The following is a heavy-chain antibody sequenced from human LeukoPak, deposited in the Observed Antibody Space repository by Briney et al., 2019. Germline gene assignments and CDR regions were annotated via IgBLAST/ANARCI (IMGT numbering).Heavy chain of an antibody. Sequence: GGSLRLSCAASGFTFSNYAMHWVRQAPGKGLEYVSAISNDGISAYYANSVKGRFTVSRDNAKNSLYLQMNSLRAEDTAVYYCARLMTTVIKPFDYWGQGTLVTVSS. CDR2: ISNDGISA. J-gene: IGHJ4*02. V-gene: IGHV3-64*01. CDR3: ARLMTTVIKPFDY. D-gene: IGHD4-17*01. CDR1: GFTFSNYA.